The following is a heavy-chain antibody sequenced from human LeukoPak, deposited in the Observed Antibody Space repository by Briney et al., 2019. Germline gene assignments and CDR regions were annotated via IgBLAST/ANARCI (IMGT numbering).Heavy chain of an antibody. V-gene: IGHV3-64*01. D-gene: IGHD3-22*01. Sequence: GGSLRLSCAASGFTFSSYGMHWVRQAPGKGLEYVSAISSNGGSTNYANSVKGRFTISRDNSKNTLYLQMGSLRAEDMAVYYCARCYYYDSSPLDYWGQGTLVTVSS. J-gene: IGHJ4*02. CDR2: ISSNGGST. CDR1: GFTFSSYG. CDR3: ARCYYYDSSPLDY.